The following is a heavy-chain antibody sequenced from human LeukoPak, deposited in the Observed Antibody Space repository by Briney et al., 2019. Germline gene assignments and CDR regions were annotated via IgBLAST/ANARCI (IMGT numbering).Heavy chain of an antibody. CDR3: VTDKPYRGLRTFDY. V-gene: IGHV3-15*01. D-gene: IGHD1-26*01. CDR1: GFIFSNAW. CDR2: MKSIVDGGTT. J-gene: IGHJ4*02. Sequence: GGSLRLSCAGAGFIFSNAWMGWVRQAPGKGLEWVGRMKSIVDGGTTDYAATVKDRFTISRDDSKTTLYLQMHSQKTEDTAVYYCVTDKPYRGLRTFDYWGQGALVTVSS.